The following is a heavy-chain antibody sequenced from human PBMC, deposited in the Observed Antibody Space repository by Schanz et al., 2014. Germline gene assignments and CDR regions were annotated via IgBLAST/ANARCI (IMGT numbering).Heavy chain of an antibody. V-gene: IGHV3-48*01. J-gene: IGHJ4*02. D-gene: IGHD3-22*01. CDR2: ISSSGTTI. CDR1: GFTFNSYA. CDR3: AKDPSHGDYDYYFDY. Sequence: EGQLLESGGGLIQPGGSLRLSCAASGFTFNSYAMTWVRQAPGKGLEWVSYISSSGTTIYYADSVKGRFTISRDNARNSLYLHMNTLGAEDTAVYYCAKDPSHGDYDYYFDYWGQGTLVTVSS.